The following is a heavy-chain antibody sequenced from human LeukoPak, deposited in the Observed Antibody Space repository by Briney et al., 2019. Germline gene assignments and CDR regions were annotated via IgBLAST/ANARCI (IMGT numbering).Heavy chain of an antibody. J-gene: IGHJ4*02. D-gene: IGHD2-2*01. CDR2: INWNGGST. CDR1: GFTFDDYG. CDR3: ARGAYCSSTSCLFDY. Sequence: GGSLRLSCAASGFTFDDYGMSWVRQAPGKGLEWVSGINWNGGSTGYADSVKGRLTISRDNAKNSLYLQMNSLRAEDTALYYCARGAYCSSTSCLFDYWGQGTLVTVSS. V-gene: IGHV3-20*04.